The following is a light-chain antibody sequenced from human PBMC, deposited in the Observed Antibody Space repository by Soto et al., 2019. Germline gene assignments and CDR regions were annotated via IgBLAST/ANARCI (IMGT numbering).Light chain of an antibody. CDR2: EGR. V-gene: IGLV2-23*01. J-gene: IGLJ1*01. Sequence: QSVLSQPASVSGSPGQSITISCTGINSGVVNYEYVSWYQQFPDKAPKLIIYEGRERPSGVSDRFSGSKSDNAAPLTISALQTEDEAEYVCSSYGKVFGHVTKVTV. CDR3: SSYGKV. CDR1: NSGVVNYEY.